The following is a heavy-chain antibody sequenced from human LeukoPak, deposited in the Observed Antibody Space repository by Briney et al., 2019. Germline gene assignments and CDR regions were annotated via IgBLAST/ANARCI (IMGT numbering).Heavy chain of an antibody. CDR3: ARARPDYYYYYMDV. Sequence: PGGSLRLSCAASGFTFSSYAMSWVRQAPGKGLEWVSAISGSGGNTYFADSVKGRFTISRDNSKNTLYLQMNSLRAEDTAVYYCARARPDYYYYYMDVWGKGTTVTISS. CDR1: GFTFSSYA. CDR2: ISGSGGNT. D-gene: IGHD6-6*01. J-gene: IGHJ6*03. V-gene: IGHV3-23*01.